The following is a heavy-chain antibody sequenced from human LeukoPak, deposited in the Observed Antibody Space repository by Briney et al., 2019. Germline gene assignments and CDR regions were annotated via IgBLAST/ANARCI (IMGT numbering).Heavy chain of an antibody. V-gene: IGHV1-69*13. CDR3: ARDGRMVRGVITGHYYYYYMDV. CDR2: IIPIFGTA. CDR1: GGTFGSYA. D-gene: IGHD3-10*01. J-gene: IGHJ6*03. Sequence: GASVKVSCKASGGTFGSYAISWVRQAPGQGLEWMGGIIPIFGTANYAQKFQGRVTITADESTSTAYMELSSLRSEDTAVYYCARDGRMVRGVITGHYYYYYMDVWGKGTTVTVSS.